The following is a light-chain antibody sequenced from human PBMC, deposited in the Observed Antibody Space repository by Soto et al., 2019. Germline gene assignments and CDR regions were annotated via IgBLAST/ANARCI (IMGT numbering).Light chain of an antibody. CDR3: SSYTSSSTPYV. Sequence: QSALTQPASVSGSPGQSITISCTGTSSDVGGYNYGSWYQQHPGKAPKLMIYEVSNRPSGVSNRFSDSKSGNTASLTISGLQAEDEADYYCSSYTSSSTPYVFGTGTKVTVL. J-gene: IGLJ1*01. V-gene: IGLV2-14*01. CDR2: EVS. CDR1: SSDVGGYNY.